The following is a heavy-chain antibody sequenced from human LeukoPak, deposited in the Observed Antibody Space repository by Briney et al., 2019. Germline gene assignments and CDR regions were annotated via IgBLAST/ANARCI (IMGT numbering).Heavy chain of an antibody. CDR1: GFTFSSYE. CDR2: IIGGAGGT. CDR3: AHGSMYQLDY. V-gene: IGHV3-23*01. J-gene: IGHJ4*02. D-gene: IGHD2-2*01. Sequence: PGGSLRLSCAAPGFTFSSYEMNWVRQAPGKGLEWVSGIIGGAGGTYYADSVKGRFTISRDNAKNTLYLQMNSLRAEDTAVYYCAHGSMYQLDYWGQGTLVTVSS.